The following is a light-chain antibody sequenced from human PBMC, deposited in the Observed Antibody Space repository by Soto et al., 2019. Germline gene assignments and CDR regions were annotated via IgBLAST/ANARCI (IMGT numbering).Light chain of an antibody. J-gene: IGLJ2*01. CDR2: EGS. V-gene: IGLV2-23*01. CDR1: SSDVGSYNL. Sequence: QSALTQPASVSGSPGQSITISCTGTSSDVGSYNLVSWYQQHPGKAPKLMIYEGSKRPSGVSNRFSGSKSGNTASLTISGLQAEDEADYSCCSYAGISTSVFGGGTKLTVL. CDR3: CSYAGISTSV.